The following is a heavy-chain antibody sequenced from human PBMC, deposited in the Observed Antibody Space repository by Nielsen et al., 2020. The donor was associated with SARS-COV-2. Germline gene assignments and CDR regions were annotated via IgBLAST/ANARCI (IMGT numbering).Heavy chain of an antibody. CDR3: AVDYDSSGYHPGLGY. D-gene: IGHD3-22*01. Sequence: ASVKVSCKASGYTFTSYYMHWVRQAPGQGLEWMGRINPNSGGTNYAQKFQGRVTMTRDTSISTAYMELSRLRSDDTAVYYCAVDYDSSGYHPGLGYWGQGTLVTVSS. J-gene: IGHJ4*02. CDR2: INPNSGGT. V-gene: IGHV1-2*06. CDR1: GYTFTSYY.